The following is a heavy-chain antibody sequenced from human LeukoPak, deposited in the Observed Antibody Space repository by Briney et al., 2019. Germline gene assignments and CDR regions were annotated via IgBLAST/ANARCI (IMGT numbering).Heavy chain of an antibody. CDR1: GFTFSSYS. V-gene: IGHV3-21*01. CDR2: ISSSSSYI. Sequence: PGGSLRLSCAASGFTFSSYSMNWVRQAPGKGLEWVSSISSSSSYIYYADSVKGRFTISRDNTKNSLYLQMNSLRAEDTAVYYCARSEQWLVPFDYWGQGTLVTVSS. CDR3: ARSEQWLVPFDY. D-gene: IGHD6-19*01. J-gene: IGHJ4*02.